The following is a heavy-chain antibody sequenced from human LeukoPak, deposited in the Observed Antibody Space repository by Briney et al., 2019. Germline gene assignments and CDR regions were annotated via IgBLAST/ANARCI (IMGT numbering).Heavy chain of an antibody. CDR2: IIPIFGTA. CDR3: ARDSARWLVEGQDY. CDR1: GGTFSSYA. D-gene: IGHD6-19*01. V-gene: IGHV1-69*06. Sequence: SVKVSCKASGGTFSSYAISWVRQAPGQGLEWMGRIIPIFGTANYAQKFQGRVTITADKSTSTAYMERSSLRSEDTAVYYCARDSARWLVEGQDYWGQGTLVTVSS. J-gene: IGHJ4*02.